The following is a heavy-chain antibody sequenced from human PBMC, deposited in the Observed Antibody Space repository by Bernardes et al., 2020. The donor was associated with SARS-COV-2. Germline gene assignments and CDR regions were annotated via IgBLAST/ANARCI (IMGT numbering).Heavy chain of an antibody. CDR1: GFTFSSYS. V-gene: IGHV3-48*04. D-gene: IGHD3-3*01. J-gene: IGHJ6*03. Sequence: GGSLRLSCAASGFTFSSYSMNWVRQAPGKGLEWVSYISSSSSTIYYADSVKGRFTISRDNAKNSLYLQMNSLRAEDTAVYYCARDAAKFLEWLLDMDVWGKGTTVTVSS. CDR2: ISSSSSTI. CDR3: ARDAAKFLEWLLDMDV.